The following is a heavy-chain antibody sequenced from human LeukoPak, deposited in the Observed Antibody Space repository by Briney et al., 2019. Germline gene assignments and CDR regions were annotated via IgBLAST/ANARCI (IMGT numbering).Heavy chain of an antibody. Sequence: SETLSLTCTVSGGSISSYYWNWIRQPPGKGLEWIGYIYYSGSTNYNPSLKSRVTISVDTSKNQFSLKLSSVTAADTAVYYCARVVTMVRGVPSTIDYWGQGTLVTVSS. CDR3: ARVVTMVRGVPSTIDY. D-gene: IGHD3-10*01. CDR2: IYYSGST. J-gene: IGHJ4*02. CDR1: GGSISSYY. V-gene: IGHV4-59*01.